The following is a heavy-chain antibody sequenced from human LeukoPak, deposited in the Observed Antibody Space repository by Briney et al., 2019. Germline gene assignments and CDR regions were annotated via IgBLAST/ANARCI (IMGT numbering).Heavy chain of an antibody. Sequence: GGSLRLSCAASGFTVSSNYMSWVRQAPGKGLEWVSVIYSGGSTYYADSVKGRFTISRDNSKNTLYLQMNSLRAEDTAVYYCARGVKRSAGAVAGRGGVPLYWGQGTLVTVSS. D-gene: IGHD6-19*01. J-gene: IGHJ4*02. V-gene: IGHV3-53*01. CDR1: GFTVSSNY. CDR3: ARGVKRSAGAVAGRGGVPLY. CDR2: IYSGGST.